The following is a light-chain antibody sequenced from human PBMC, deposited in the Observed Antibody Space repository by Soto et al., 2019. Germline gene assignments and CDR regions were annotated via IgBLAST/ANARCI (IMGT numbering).Light chain of an antibody. V-gene: IGKV1-5*03. CDR1: QTIDSW. J-gene: IGKJ1*01. CDR2: RAS. CDR3: QQYNTYST. Sequence: DIQMTQSPSTLSESVGDRVTITCRASQTIDSWLAWYQQRPGKPPNILIYRASSLESGVPSRFSGSGSGTEFTLTISSLHPDDFATYFCQQYNTYSTFGQGTKVDIK.